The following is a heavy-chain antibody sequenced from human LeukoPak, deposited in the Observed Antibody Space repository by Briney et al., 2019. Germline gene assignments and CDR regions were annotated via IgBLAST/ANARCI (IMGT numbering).Heavy chain of an antibody. CDR2: IYYSGST. CDR1: GGSISSYY. CDR3: ARVAYCGGDCYPPPPYFDY. Sequence: SETLSLTCTVSGGSISSYYWSWIRQPPGKGLEWIGYIYYSGSTNYNPSLKSRVTISVDTSKNQFSLKLSSVTAADTAVYYCARVAYCGGDCYPPPPYFDYWGQGTLVTVSS. D-gene: IGHD2-21*02. V-gene: IGHV4-59*01. J-gene: IGHJ4*02.